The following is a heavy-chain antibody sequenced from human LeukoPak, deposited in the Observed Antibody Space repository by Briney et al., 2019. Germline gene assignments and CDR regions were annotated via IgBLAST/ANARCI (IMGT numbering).Heavy chain of an antibody. J-gene: IGHJ4*02. CDR2: INPNSGGT. CDR1: GYTFTGYY. CDR3: AREGDTAMVTFYY. Sequence: GASVKVSCKASGYTFTGYYMHWVRQAPGQGLDCMGWINPNSGGTNYAQKFQGRVTMTRDTSISTAYMELSRLRSDDTAVYYCAREGDTAMVTFYYWGQGTLVTVSS. V-gene: IGHV1-2*02. D-gene: IGHD5-18*01.